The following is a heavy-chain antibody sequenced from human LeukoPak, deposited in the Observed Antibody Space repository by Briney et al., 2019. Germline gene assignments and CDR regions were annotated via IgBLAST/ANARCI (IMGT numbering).Heavy chain of an antibody. CDR2: ISYDGSNK. CDR1: GFTFSSYA. V-gene: IGHV3-30-3*01. CDR3: ARDPAARIQLWPSYFDY. D-gene: IGHD5-18*01. J-gene: IGHJ4*02. Sequence: PGGSLRLSCEASGFTFSSYAMHWVRQAPGKGLEWVAVISYDGSNKYYADSVKGRFTISRDNSKNTLYLQMNSLRAEDTAVYYCARDPAARIQLWPSYFDYWGQGTLVTVSS.